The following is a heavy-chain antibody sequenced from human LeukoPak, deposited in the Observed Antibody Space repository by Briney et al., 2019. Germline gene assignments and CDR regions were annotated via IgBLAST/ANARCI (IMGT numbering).Heavy chain of an antibody. D-gene: IGHD2-2*01. Sequence: SVKVSCKASGGTFSSYAISWVRQAPGQGLEWMGGIIPIFGTANYAQRFQGRVTITADESTSTAYMELSSLRSEDTAAYYCARGRVVPVPDYWGQGTLVTASS. J-gene: IGHJ4*02. CDR2: IIPIFGTA. CDR1: GGTFSSYA. V-gene: IGHV1-69*01. CDR3: ARGRVVPVPDY.